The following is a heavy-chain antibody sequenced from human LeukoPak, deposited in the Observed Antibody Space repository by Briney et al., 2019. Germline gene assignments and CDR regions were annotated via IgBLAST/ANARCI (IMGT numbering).Heavy chain of an antibody. CDR3: AKDQEMATTLYYFDY. CDR1: GFTFDDYG. CDR2: INWNGGST. Sequence: PGGSLRLSCAASGFTFDDYGMSWVRQAPGKGLEWVSGINWNGGSTGYADSVKGRFTISRDNSKNTLYLQMNSLRAEDTAVYYCAKDQEMATTLYYFDYWGQGTLVTVSS. J-gene: IGHJ4*02. D-gene: IGHD5-24*01. V-gene: IGHV3-20*04.